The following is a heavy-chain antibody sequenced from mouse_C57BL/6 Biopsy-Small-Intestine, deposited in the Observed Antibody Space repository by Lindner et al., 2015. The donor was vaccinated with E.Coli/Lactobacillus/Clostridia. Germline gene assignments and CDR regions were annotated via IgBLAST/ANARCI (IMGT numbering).Heavy chain of an antibody. CDR2: IDPENGDT. J-gene: IGHJ4*01. CDR3: ARYAMDY. V-gene: IGHV14-4*01. CDR1: GFNIKDDY. Sequence: VQLQESGAELVRPGASVKLSCTASGFNIKDDYMHWVKQRPEQGLEWIGWIDPENGDTEYASKFQGKATITADTSSNTAYMQLSSLTTEDSAIYYCARYAMDYWGQGTSVTVSS.